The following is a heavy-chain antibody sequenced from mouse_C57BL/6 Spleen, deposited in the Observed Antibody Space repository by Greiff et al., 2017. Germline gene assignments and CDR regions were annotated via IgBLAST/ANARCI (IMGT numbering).Heavy chain of an antibody. D-gene: IGHD3-2*02. V-gene: IGHV1-15*01. Sequence: QVQLQQSGAELVRPGASVTLSCKASGYTFTDYEMHWLKQTPVHGLEWIGAIDPETGGTAYNQKFKGKAILTADKSSSTAYMELRSLTSEDSAVYYCTRSGQLTYFDYWGQGTTLTVSS. CDR2: IDPETGGT. CDR1: GYTFTDYE. J-gene: IGHJ2*01. CDR3: TRSGQLTYFDY.